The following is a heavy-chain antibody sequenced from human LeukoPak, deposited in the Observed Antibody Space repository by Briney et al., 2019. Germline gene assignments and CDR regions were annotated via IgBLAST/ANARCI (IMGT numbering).Heavy chain of an antibody. V-gene: IGHV4-38-2*02. CDR2: VYHSRST. CDR3: AREPRITMVRGGWAFDI. Sequence: PSETLSLTCAVSGYSISSGYYWGWIRQPPGKGLEWIGSVYHSRSTYYNPSLKSRVTISVDTSKNQFSLKLSSVTAADTAVYYCAREPRITMVRGGWAFDIWGQGTMVTVSS. CDR1: GYSISSGYY. J-gene: IGHJ3*02. D-gene: IGHD3-10*01.